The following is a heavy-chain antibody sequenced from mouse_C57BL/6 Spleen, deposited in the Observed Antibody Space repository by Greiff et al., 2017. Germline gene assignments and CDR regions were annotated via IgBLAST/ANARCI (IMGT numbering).Heavy chain of an antibody. Sequence: EVQLQQSGPELVKPGASVKISCNASGYTFTDYYMNWVKQSHGKSLEWIGDINPNNGGTSYNQKFKGKATLTVDKSSITAYMELRSLTSEDSAVYYFARSRLLRKYFDVWGTGTTVTVSS. CDR1: GYTFTDYY. J-gene: IGHJ1*03. V-gene: IGHV1-26*01. CDR2: INPNNGGT. CDR3: ARSRLLRKYFDV. D-gene: IGHD1-1*01.